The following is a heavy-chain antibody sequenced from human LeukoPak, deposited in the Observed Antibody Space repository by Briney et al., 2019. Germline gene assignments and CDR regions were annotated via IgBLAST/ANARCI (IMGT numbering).Heavy chain of an antibody. Sequence: PGGSLRLSCAASGFTFSSYAMRWVRQAPGKGLEYVSAISSNGGSTYYANSVKGRFTISRDNSKNTLYLQMCSLRAEDMAVYYCARNYDGIFNFGDWGQGPLVTVPS. CDR1: GFTFSSYA. CDR3: ARNYDGIFNFGD. CDR2: ISSNGGST. V-gene: IGHV3-64*01. D-gene: IGHD4-23*01. J-gene: IGHJ4*02.